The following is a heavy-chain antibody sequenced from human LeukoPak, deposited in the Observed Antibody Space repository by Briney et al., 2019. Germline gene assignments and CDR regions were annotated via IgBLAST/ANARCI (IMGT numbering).Heavy chain of an antibody. CDR3: ARDGRQSGYYYGMDV. V-gene: IGHV1-69*13. CDR2: IIPIFGTA. D-gene: IGHD3/OR15-3a*01. Sequence: ASVKVSCKASGGTFSSYAISWVRQAPGQGLEWMGGIIPIFGTANYAQKFQGRVTITADESTSTAYMELSSLRSEDTALYYCARDGRQSGYYYGMDVWGQGTTVTVSS. CDR1: GGTFSSYA. J-gene: IGHJ6*02.